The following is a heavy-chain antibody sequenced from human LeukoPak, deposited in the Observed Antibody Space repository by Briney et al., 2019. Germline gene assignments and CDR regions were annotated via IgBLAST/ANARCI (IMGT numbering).Heavy chain of an antibody. CDR1: GFTFSSYA. CDR2: IKPDGSEE. Sequence: PGGSLRLSCAASGFTFSSYAMSWVRQAPGKGLEWVANIKPDGSEENYVGSVKGRFTISRDNAKSLLYLQMTGLRAEDTAMYYCARNTVAAPGDSWGQGTLVTVSS. J-gene: IGHJ4*02. CDR3: ARNTVAAPGDS. D-gene: IGHD6-13*01. V-gene: IGHV3-7*01.